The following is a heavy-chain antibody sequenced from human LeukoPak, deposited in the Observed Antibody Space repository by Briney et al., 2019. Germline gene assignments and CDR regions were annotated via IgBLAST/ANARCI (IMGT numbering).Heavy chain of an antibody. CDR2: INHSGST. Sequence: SETLSLTCAVYGGSFSGYYWSWIRQPPGKGLEWIGEINHSGSTSYNPSLKSRVTISVDTSKNQFSLKLSSVTAADTAVYYCARSKVQLWLRGWFDPWGQGTLVTVSS. D-gene: IGHD5-18*01. CDR1: GGSFSGYY. J-gene: IGHJ5*02. CDR3: ARSKVQLWLRGWFDP. V-gene: IGHV4-34*01.